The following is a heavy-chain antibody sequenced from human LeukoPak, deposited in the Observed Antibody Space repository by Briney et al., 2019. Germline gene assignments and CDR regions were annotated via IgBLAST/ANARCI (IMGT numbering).Heavy chain of an antibody. V-gene: IGHV1-18*01. J-gene: IGHJ4*02. Sequence: ASVKVSCKASGYTFTSYGISWVRQAPGQGLEWMVWISAYNGNTNYAQKLQGRVTMTTDTSTSTAYVELRSLRSDDTAVYYCARDPYSSSWQTFDYWGQGTLVTVSS. CDR2: ISAYNGNT. CDR3: ARDPYSSSWQTFDY. CDR1: GYTFTSYG. D-gene: IGHD6-13*01.